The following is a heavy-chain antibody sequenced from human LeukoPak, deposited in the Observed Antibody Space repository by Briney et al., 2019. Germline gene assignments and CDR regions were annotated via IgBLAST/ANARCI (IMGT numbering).Heavy chain of an antibody. CDR1: GGSISSGGYY. CDR3: AGGGGQLTGDY. Sequence: PSETLSLTCTVSGGSISSGGYYWSWIRQPPGKGLEWIGYIYHSGNTYYNPSLKSRVTISVDRSKNQFSLKLSSVTAADTAVYYCAGGGGQLTGDYWGQGTLVTVSS. V-gene: IGHV4-30-2*01. J-gene: IGHJ4*02. D-gene: IGHD6-6*01. CDR2: IYHSGNT.